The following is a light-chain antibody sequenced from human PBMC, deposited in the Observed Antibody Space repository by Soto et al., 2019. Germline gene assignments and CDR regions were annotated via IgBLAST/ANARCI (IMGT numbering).Light chain of an antibody. CDR2: EVI. Sequence: QSALAQPASVSGSPGQAITVSCSGTSSDIGAHNFVSWYQQHPGKAPKLLIYEVINRPSGVSDRFSGSKSGNTASLTISGLQSEDEADYYCNSYTTSNTFVFGSGTKVTVL. V-gene: IGLV2-14*03. J-gene: IGLJ1*01. CDR1: SSDIGAHNF. CDR3: NSYTTSNTFV.